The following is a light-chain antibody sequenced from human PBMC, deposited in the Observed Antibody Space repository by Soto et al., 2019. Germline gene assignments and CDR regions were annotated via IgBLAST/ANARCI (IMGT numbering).Light chain of an antibody. Sequence: ELVFTQSPGTLSLSPGARVTLSCRATQTIGNKLAWYLQRPGQAPRLLMYGASTRATDIPARFSVIVYGTAGTINLSGLQSEDGEVYDGQQYNGWPWTFGLGTKVEIK. J-gene: IGKJ1*01. CDR2: GAS. CDR1: QTIGNK. CDR3: QQYNGWPWT. V-gene: IGKV3-15*01.